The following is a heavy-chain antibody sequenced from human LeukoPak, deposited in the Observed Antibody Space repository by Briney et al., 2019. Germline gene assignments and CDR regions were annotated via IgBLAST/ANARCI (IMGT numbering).Heavy chain of an antibody. CDR2: IYHSGST. Sequence: PSETLSLTCTVSGYSISSGYYWGWIRQPPGKGLEWIGSIYHSGSTYYNPSLKSRVTISVDTSKNQFSLKLSSVTAADTAVYYCARVVAAAGIDYWGQGTLVTVSS. D-gene: IGHD6-13*01. CDR1: GYSISSGYY. V-gene: IGHV4-38-2*02. J-gene: IGHJ4*02. CDR3: ARVVAAAGIDY.